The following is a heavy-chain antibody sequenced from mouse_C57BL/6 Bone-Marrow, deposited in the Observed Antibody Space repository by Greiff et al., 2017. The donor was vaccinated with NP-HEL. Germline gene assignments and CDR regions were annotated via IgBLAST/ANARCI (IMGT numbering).Heavy chain of an antibody. D-gene: IGHD1-1*01. CDR2: IDPSDSYT. CDR3: AREGYGSNLL. J-gene: IGHJ3*01. V-gene: IGHV1-50*01. CDR1: GYTFTSYW. Sequence: QVQLQQPGAELVKPGASVKLSCKASGYTFTSYWMQWVKQRPGQGLEWIGEIDPSDSYTNYNQKFKGKATLTVDTSSSTAYMQLSSLTSEDSAVYYCAREGYGSNLLWGQGTLVTVSA.